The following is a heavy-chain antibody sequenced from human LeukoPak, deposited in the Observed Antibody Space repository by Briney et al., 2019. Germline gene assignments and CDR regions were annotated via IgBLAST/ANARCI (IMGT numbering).Heavy chain of an antibody. V-gene: IGHV4-59*12. Sequence: KPSETLSLTCTVSGGSISSYYWSWIRQPPGKGLEWIGYIYYSGSTNYNPSLKSRVTISVDTSKNQFSLKLSSVTAADTAVYYCARGHSSSWLIFDYWGQGTLVTVSS. J-gene: IGHJ4*02. CDR1: GGSISSYY. D-gene: IGHD6-13*01. CDR2: IYYSGST. CDR3: ARGHSSSWLIFDY.